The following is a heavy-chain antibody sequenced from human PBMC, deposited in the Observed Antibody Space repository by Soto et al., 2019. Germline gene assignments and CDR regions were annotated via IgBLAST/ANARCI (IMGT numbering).Heavy chain of an antibody. Sequence: GGSLRLSCAASGFTFSSYAMSWVRQAPGKGLEWVSAISGSGGSTYYADSVKGRFTISRDNSKNTLYLQMNSLRAEDTAVYYCAKELAYCGGDCYSVAFDIWGQGTMVTVSS. CDR1: GFTFSSYA. CDR2: ISGSGGST. CDR3: AKELAYCGGDCYSVAFDI. V-gene: IGHV3-23*01. J-gene: IGHJ3*02. D-gene: IGHD2-21*02.